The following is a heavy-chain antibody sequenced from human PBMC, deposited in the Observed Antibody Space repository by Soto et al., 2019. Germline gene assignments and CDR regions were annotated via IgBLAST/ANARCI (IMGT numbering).Heavy chain of an antibody. V-gene: IGHV4-59*01. Sequence: SETLSLTCSVSGGSISGSYWSWIRQSPGKGLDWLGYVYYTGSTNYSPSLRSRVSISVDTSKNEFSLRLSSVTAADTAVYYCARRGGIVVVPAAIPEGGFDPWGQGTLVTVSS. CDR1: GGSISGSY. CDR2: VYYTGST. D-gene: IGHD2-2*02. CDR3: ARRGGIVVVPAAIPEGGFDP. J-gene: IGHJ5*02.